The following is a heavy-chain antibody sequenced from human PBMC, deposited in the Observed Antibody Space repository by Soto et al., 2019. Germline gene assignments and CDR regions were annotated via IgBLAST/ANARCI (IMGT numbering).Heavy chain of an antibody. Sequence: SETLSLTCAVSGGSISSSNWWSWVRQPPGKGLEWIGYIYYSGSTNYNPSLKSRVTISVDTSKNQFSLKLSSVTAADTAVYYCARAITIFGVVIIPRNYYYYMDVWGKGTTVTVSS. CDR2: IYYSGST. CDR3: ARAITIFGVVIIPRNYYYYMDV. V-gene: IGHV4-4*02. CDR1: GGSISSSNW. D-gene: IGHD3-3*01. J-gene: IGHJ6*03.